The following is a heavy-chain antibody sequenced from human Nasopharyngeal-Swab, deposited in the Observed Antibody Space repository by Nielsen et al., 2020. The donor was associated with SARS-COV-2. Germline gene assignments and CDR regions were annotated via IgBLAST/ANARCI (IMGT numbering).Heavy chain of an antibody. CDR2: INPSGTST. Sequence: ASVKVSCKAPGYIFNDHFIHWVRQAPGQGLEWMGIINPSGTSTTHAQRFKGRGTMTRDTSTSTVHMELSSLRSGDTAVYYCARAAIDQHFDLWGPGTLVTVSS. D-gene: IGHD5-24*01. V-gene: IGHV1-46*02. CDR1: GYIFNDHF. J-gene: IGHJ4*02. CDR3: ARAAIDQHFDL.